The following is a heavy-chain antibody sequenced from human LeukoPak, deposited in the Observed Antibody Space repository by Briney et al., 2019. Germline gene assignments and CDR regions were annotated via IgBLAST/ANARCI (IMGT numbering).Heavy chain of an antibody. CDR2: IYYSGST. Sequence: SETLSLTCTVSGGSISSYYWSWIRQPPGKGLEWIGYIYYSGSTNYNPSLKSRVTISVDSSQNQFSLKLSSVTAADTAVYYCARGSSWSQIFDYWGQGTLVTVSS. J-gene: IGHJ4*02. D-gene: IGHD6-13*01. CDR1: GGSISSYY. V-gene: IGHV4-59*01. CDR3: ARGSSWSQIFDY.